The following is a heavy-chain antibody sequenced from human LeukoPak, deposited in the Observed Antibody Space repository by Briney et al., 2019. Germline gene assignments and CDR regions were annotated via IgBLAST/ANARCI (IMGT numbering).Heavy chain of an antibody. J-gene: IGHJ4*02. V-gene: IGHV4-59*08. Sequence: PSDTLSLTCTVSGCSISNYYWTWIRQPPGKGLEWIGYMYYSGSNNYNPTLKSRVTISVDPSKNQFSLKVNYVTAADTAMYYCASHDYGGSYFDYWGQGTLVTVSS. D-gene: IGHD4-23*01. CDR1: GCSISNYY. CDR2: MYYSGSN. CDR3: ASHDYGGSYFDY.